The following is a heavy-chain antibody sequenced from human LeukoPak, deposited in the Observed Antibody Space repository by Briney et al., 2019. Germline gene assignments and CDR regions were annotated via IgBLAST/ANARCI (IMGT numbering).Heavy chain of an antibody. D-gene: IGHD2-15*01. V-gene: IGHV4-59*12. CDR3: ARDGRIEGFDY. CDR2: IYYSGST. J-gene: IGHJ4*02. CDR1: SGSISSYY. Sequence: PSETLSLTCTVSSGSISSYYWSWIRQPPGKGLEWIGYIYYSGSTNYNPSLKSRVTISVDTSRNQFSLKLSSVTAADTAVYYCARDGRIEGFDYWGQGTLVTVSS.